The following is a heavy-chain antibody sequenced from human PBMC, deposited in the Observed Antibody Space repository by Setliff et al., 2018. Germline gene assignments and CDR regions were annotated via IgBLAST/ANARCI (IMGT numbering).Heavy chain of an antibody. J-gene: IGHJ6*02. Sequence: ASVKVSCKASGYTFTSHYIHWVRQAPGQGLEWMGIINPNGGSTTYAQKFQGTVTMTRDTSTNTVSMELSSLISEDTAVYYCAKDRDIGVATHAMDVWGQGTMVTVSS. CDR1: GYTFTSHY. V-gene: IGHV1-46*01. CDR2: INPNGGST. CDR3: AKDRDIGVATHAMDV. D-gene: IGHD2-15*01.